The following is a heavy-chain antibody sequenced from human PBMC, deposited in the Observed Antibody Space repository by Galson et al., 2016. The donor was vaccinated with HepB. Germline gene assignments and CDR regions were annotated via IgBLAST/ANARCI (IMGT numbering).Heavy chain of an antibody. J-gene: IGHJ3*01. CDR2: INPDGNQT. CDR1: GFTFRTSW. Sequence: SLRLSCAASGFTFRTSWMSWVRQPPGKGPEWVANINPDGNQTYYVESVKGRFNISKDNAKNSLYLRMNSLGADDTAVYYCARDPMRFAFDLWGQGTMVTVSS. CDR3: ARDPMRFAFDL. V-gene: IGHV3-7*01.